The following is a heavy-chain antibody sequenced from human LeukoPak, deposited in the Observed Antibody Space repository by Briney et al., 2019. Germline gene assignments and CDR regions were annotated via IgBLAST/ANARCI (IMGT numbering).Heavy chain of an antibody. CDR2: ISSYNGQT. CDR3: AGVAGFYWNSDSFDY. D-gene: IGHD1-7*01. Sequence: ASVKVSCKASGYTFTTSGISWVRQAPGQGLEWMGWISSYNGQTNYAQKVQGRVTMTIDTSTKTAYVELRSLGSDDTAVYYCAGVAGFYWNSDSFDYWGQGTQVTVSS. V-gene: IGHV1-18*01. CDR1: GYTFTTSG. J-gene: IGHJ4*02.